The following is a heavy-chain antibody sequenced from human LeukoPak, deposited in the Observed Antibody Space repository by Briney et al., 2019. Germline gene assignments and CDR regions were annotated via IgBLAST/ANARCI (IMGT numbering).Heavy chain of an antibody. J-gene: IGHJ4*02. Sequence: PSETLSLTCAVYGGSFCGYYWSWIRQPPGKGLEWIGEINHSGSTNYNPSLKSRVTISVDTSKNQFSLKLSSVTAADTAVYYCAYGAGDILTGYRVVPFDYWGQGTLVTVSS. CDR1: GGSFCGYY. D-gene: IGHD3-9*01. CDR2: INHSGST. V-gene: IGHV4-34*01. CDR3: AYGAGDILTGYRVVPFDY.